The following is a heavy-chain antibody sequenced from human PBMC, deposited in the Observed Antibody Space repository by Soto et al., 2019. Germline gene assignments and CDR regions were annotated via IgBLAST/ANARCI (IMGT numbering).Heavy chain of an antibody. CDR2: IDPSDSYT. J-gene: IGHJ4*02. V-gene: IGHV5-10-1*01. CDR3: ARHGRDYYDSSEALDY. CDR1: GYSFTSYW. Sequence: PGESLKISCKGSGYSFTSYWISWVRQMPGKGLEWMGRIDPSDSYTNYSPSFQGHATISADKSISTAYLQWSSLKASDTAMYYCARHGRDYYDSSEALDYWGQGTLVTVSS. D-gene: IGHD3-22*01.